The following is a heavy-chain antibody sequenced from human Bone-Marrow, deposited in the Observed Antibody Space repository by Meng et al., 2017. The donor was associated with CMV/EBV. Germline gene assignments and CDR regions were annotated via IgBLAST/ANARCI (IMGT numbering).Heavy chain of an antibody. Sequence: ASVKVSCKASGYTFTSYDINWVRQATGQGLEWMGWMNPNSGNTGYAQKFQGRVTMTRDTSTSTAYMELRSLRSDDTAVYYCAREDCSSTSCYHYGMDVWGQGTTVTVSS. CDR1: GYTFTSYD. J-gene: IGHJ6*02. D-gene: IGHD2-2*01. V-gene: IGHV1-8*01. CDR3: AREDCSSTSCYHYGMDV. CDR2: MNPNSGNT.